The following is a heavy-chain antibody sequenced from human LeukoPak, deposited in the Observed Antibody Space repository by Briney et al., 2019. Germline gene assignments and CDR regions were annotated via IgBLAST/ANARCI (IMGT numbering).Heavy chain of an antibody. CDR1: GGTFSSYA. Sequence: SVKVSCKASGGTFSSYAISWVRQAPGQGLEWMGGIIPIFGTANYAQKFQGRVTITADKSTSTAYMELSSLRSEDTAVYYCARSYYDSSGYYPGGYWGQGTLVTVSS. D-gene: IGHD3-22*01. V-gene: IGHV1-69*06. J-gene: IGHJ4*02. CDR2: IIPIFGTA. CDR3: ARSYYDSSGYYPGGY.